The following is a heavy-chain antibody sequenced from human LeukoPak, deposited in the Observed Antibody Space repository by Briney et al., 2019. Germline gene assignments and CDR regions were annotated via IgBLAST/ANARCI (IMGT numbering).Heavy chain of an antibody. CDR1: GFTFDDYA. CDR3: AKDKGLGYCSSTSCYPTYFDY. D-gene: IGHD2-2*01. CDR2: ISWNSGSI. J-gene: IGHJ4*02. V-gene: IGHV3-9*01. Sequence: GRSLRLSCAASGFTFDDYAMHWVRQAPGKGLEWVSGISWNSGSIGYADSVKGRFTISRDNAKNSLYLQMNSLRAEDTALYYCAKDKGLGYCSSTSCYPTYFDYWGRGTLVTVSS.